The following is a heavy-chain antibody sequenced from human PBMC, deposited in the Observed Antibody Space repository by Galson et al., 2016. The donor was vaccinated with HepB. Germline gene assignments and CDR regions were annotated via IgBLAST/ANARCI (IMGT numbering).Heavy chain of an antibody. D-gene: IGHD1-14*01. J-gene: IGHJ4*02. Sequence: SETLSLTCTVSGDSISIRGYYWAWIRQPPGKGLEWIGSTYYSGNTYNNPSLKTRVSMSVDTSKNHFSLELSSVTAADTAVYYCARRTLQPSFDYWGQGTPVSVSS. CDR1: GDSISIRGYY. V-gene: IGHV4-39*02. CDR2: TYYSGNT. CDR3: ARRTLQPSFDY.